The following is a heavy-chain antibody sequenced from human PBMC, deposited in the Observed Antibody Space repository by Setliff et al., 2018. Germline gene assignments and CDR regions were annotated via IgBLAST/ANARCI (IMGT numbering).Heavy chain of an antibody. CDR2: INSEGSRT. V-gene: IGHV3-74*01. CDR1: GFTFSTYR. J-gene: IGHJ4*02. D-gene: IGHD2-15*01. CDR3: ARDLRGILSLHDFDS. Sequence: GGSLRLSCAASGFTFSTYRMHWVRQVPGKGLVWVSRINSEGSRTIYADAVRGRSTISRDNAKNSLYLQMNSLTAEDTAVYYCARDLRGILSLHDFDSWGQGTLVTVSS.